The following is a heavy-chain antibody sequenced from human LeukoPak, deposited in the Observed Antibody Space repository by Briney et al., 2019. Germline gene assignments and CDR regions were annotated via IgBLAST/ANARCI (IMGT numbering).Heavy chain of an antibody. J-gene: IGHJ4*02. CDR1: GFTFSSYA. CDR2: ISGSGGRT. V-gene: IGHV3-23*01. Sequence: GGSLRLSCAASGFTFSSYAMSWVRQAPGKGLEGVSAISGSGGRTYYADSVKGRFTISRDNSKNTLYLQMNSLRAEDTAVYYCAKDRRDYYYDSSGYHENWGQGTLVTVSS. D-gene: IGHD3-22*01. CDR3: AKDRRDYYYDSSGYHEN.